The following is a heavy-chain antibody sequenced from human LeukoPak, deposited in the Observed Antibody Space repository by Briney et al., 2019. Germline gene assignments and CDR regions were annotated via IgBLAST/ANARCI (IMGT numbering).Heavy chain of an antibody. CDR2: ISSSSSYI. V-gene: IGHV3-21*01. CDR3: ARAGSLVRGVLTYDAFDI. Sequence: GGSLRLSCAASGFTFSSYSMNWVRQAPGKGLEWVSSISSSSSYIFYADSVKGRFTISRDNAKNSLHLQMNSLRAEDTAVYYCARAGSLVRGVLTYDAFDIWGQGTMVTVSS. CDR1: GFTFSSYS. D-gene: IGHD3-10*01. J-gene: IGHJ3*02.